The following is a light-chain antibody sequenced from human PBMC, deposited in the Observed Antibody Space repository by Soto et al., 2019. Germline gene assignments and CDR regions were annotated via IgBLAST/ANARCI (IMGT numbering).Light chain of an antibody. Sequence: QSVLTQPASVSGSPGQSITISCTGTNSDVGSYNLVSWYQQQPGKAPKLIIYQVTKRPSGVPDRFSASKSGNTASLTVSGLQAEDEADYYCSSYVVSYSGVFGGGTKLTVL. CDR3: SSYVVSYSGV. J-gene: IGLJ3*02. CDR2: QVT. V-gene: IGLV2-14*02. CDR1: NSDVGSYNL.